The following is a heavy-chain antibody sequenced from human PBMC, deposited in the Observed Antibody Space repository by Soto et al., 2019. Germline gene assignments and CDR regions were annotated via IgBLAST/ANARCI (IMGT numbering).Heavy chain of an antibody. D-gene: IGHD1-26*01. CDR2: IYYSGST. CDR1: GGSISSYY. J-gene: IGHJ4*02. V-gene: IGHV4-59*01. Sequence: QVQLQESGPGLVKPSETLSLTCTVSGGSISSYYWSWIRQPPGKGLEWIGYIYYSGSTNYNPSLKSRVTISADTSKTQFSRNLGSVPAADTAVYYGAKNQWDLSNVLDYWGQGPLVTLSS. CDR3: AKNQWDLSNVLDY.